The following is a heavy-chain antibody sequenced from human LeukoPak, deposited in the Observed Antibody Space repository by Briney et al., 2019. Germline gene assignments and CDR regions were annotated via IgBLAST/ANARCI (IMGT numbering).Heavy chain of an antibody. V-gene: IGHV1-69*05. CDR1: GGTFSSYA. J-gene: IGHJ4*02. Sequence: ASVKVSCKASGGTFSSYAISWVRQAPGQGLEWMGGIIPIFGTANYAQKFQGRVTITTDESTSTAYMELSSLRSEGTAVYYCARGSSGWYYFDYWGQGTLVTVSS. CDR3: ARGSSGWYYFDY. D-gene: IGHD6-19*01. CDR2: IIPIFGTA.